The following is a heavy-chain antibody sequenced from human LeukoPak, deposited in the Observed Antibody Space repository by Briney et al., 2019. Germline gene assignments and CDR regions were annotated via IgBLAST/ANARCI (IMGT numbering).Heavy chain of an antibody. V-gene: IGHV3-9*01. CDR3: AKVHYYGSGSYFTPFDY. D-gene: IGHD3-10*01. Sequence: GGSLRLSCAASGFTFDDYAMHWVRQAPGKGLEWVSGISWNSGSIGYADSVKGRFTISRDNSKNTLYLQMNSLRAEDTAVYYCAKVHYYGSGSYFTPFDYWGQGTLVTVSS. J-gene: IGHJ4*02. CDR2: ISWNSGSI. CDR1: GFTFDDYA.